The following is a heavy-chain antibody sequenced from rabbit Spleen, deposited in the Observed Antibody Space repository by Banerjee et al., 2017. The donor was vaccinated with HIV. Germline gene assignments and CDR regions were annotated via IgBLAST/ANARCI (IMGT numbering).Heavy chain of an antibody. J-gene: IGHJ2*01. CDR3: ARDSGDWCFDV. D-gene: IGHD1-1*01. CDR2: IYVGDSGGP. CDR1: GFSLSTYW. Sequence: QEQLEESGGDLVKPEGSLTLTCTASGFSLSTYWLCWVRQAPGKGLEWIACIYVGDSGGPYYASWVNGRFTISKTSSTTVTLQMTSLTVADTATYFCARDSGDWCFDVWGPGTLVTVS. V-gene: IGHV1S45*01.